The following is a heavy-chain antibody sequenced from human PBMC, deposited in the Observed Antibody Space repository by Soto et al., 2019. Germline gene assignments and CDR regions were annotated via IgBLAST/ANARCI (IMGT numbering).Heavy chain of an antibody. CDR1: GYIFTNFG. CDR3: ARSIHTAVTGPQFDY. CDR2: INADNGDT. J-gene: IGHJ4*02. D-gene: IGHD6-19*01. Sequence: QIQLVQSGAEVKKPGASVKVSCKASGYIFTNFGIGWVRQAPGQGLEWMGWINADNGDTKYAQKFQDRVSMTTDTSTTTAYLELRSLTSGDTAVYFCARSIHTAVTGPQFDYWGQGILVTVSS. V-gene: IGHV1-18*01.